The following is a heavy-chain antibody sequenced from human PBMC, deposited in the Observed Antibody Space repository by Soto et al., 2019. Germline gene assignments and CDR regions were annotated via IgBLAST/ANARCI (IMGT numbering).Heavy chain of an antibody. CDR2: ISSSSSYI. Sequence: GGSLRLSCAASGFTFSSYSMNWVRQAPGKGLEWVSSISSSSSYIYYADSVKGRFTISRDNAKNSLYLQMNSLRAEDTAVYYCARDAPLRYYYGMDVWGQGTTVTVSS. CDR1: GFTFSSYS. V-gene: IGHV3-21*01. CDR3: ARDAPLRYYYGMDV. J-gene: IGHJ6*02.